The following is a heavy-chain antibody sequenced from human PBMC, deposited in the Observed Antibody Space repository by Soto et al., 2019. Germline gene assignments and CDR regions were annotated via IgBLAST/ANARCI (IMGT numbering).Heavy chain of an antibody. CDR2: IYSGGST. J-gene: IGHJ4*02. CDR3: SRSDSEFWSGYSAFNY. Sequence: GGSLRLSCAASGFTVSSNYMSWVRQAPGKGLEWVSVIYSGGSTDYADSVKGRFTISRDNSKNTLYLQMNSLRADDTAVYYCSRSDSEFWSGYSAFNYWGKGAMVTVSS. D-gene: IGHD3-3*01. CDR1: GFTVSSNY. V-gene: IGHV3-66*01.